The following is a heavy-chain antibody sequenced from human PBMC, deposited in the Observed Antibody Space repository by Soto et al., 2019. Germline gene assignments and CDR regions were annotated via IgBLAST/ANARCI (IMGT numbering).Heavy chain of an antibody. D-gene: IGHD6-6*01. CDR1: GFTFSSYW. V-gene: IGHV3-7*03. Sequence: GGSLRLSCAASGFTFSSYWMSWVRQAPGKGLEWVANINQDGSEKYYVDSVEGRFTISRDNSKNTLYLQMNSLRAEDTAVYFCAKDRAARRDDWFDPWGQGTLVTVSS. CDR3: AKDRAARRDDWFDP. CDR2: INQDGSEK. J-gene: IGHJ5*02.